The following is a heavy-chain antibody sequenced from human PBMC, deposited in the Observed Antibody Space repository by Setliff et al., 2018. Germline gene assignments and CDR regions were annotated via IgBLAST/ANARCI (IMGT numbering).Heavy chain of an antibody. CDR1: GYPISSGYY. Sequence: TSETLSLTCTVSGYPISSGYYWGWIRQPPGKGLEWIGSIYYSGNTNYNPSLKSRVTISIDTSKNQFSLKLSSVTAADTAVYHCARGKTFFGAFIRAFDIWGQGRMVTVSS. CDR2: IYYSGNT. D-gene: IGHD3-3*01. J-gene: IGHJ3*02. CDR3: ARGKTFFGAFIRAFDI. V-gene: IGHV4-38-2*02.